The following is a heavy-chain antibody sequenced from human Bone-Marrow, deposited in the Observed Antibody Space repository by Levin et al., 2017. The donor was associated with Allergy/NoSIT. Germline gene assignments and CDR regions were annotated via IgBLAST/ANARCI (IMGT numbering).Heavy chain of an antibody. V-gene: IGHV1-46*01. Sequence: ASVKVSCKASGYTFTSYYMHWVRQAPGQGLEWMGIINPSGGSTSYAQKFQGRVTMTRDTSTSTVYMELSSLRSEDTAVYYCAGPYDYGDLTHYYYYGMDVWGQGTTVTVSS. CDR3: AGPYDYGDLTHYYYYGMDV. J-gene: IGHJ6*02. CDR1: GYTFTSYY. CDR2: INPSGGST. D-gene: IGHD4-17*01.